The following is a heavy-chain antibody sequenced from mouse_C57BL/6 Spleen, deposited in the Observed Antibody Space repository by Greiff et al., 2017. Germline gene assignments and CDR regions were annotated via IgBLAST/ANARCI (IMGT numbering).Heavy chain of an antibody. CDR2: ISDGGSYT. CDR3: ARNGYYGNYNYYAMDY. CDR1: GFTFSSYA. Sequence: EVQRVESGGGLVKPGGSLKLSCAASGFTFSSYAMSWVRQTPEKRLEWVATISDGGSYTYYPDNVKGRFTISRDNAKNNLYLQMSHLKTEDTAMYYCARNGYYGNYNYYAMDYWGQGTSVTVSS. V-gene: IGHV5-4*01. D-gene: IGHD2-1*01. J-gene: IGHJ4*01.